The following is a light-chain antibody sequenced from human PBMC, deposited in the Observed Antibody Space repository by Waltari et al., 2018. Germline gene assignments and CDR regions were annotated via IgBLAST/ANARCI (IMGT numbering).Light chain of an antibody. CDR1: QSVLYSSNNKNY. CDR3: QQSYS. CDR2: WAP. Sequence: DIVMTQSPDSLAVSLGERATINCKSSQSVLYSSNNKNYLAWYQQKPGQPPKLLIYWAPTRESGFPDRFSGSGSGTDFTLTISSLQAEDFATYYCQQSYSFGQGTRLEIK. J-gene: IGKJ5*01. V-gene: IGKV4-1*01.